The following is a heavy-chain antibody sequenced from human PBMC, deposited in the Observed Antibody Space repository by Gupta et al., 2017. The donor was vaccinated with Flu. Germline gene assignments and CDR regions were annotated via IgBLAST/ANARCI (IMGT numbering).Heavy chain of an antibody. CDR1: GGSISSGSYY. Sequence: QVQLQESGPGLVKPSQTLSLTCTVSGGSISSGSYYWSWIRQPAGKGLEWIGCIYTSGSTNYNPSLKSRVTISVDTSKNQFSLKLSSVTAADTAVYYCAREGYSSGWSLDYWGQGTLVTVPS. V-gene: IGHV4-61*02. J-gene: IGHJ4*02. CDR3: AREGYSSGWSLDY. D-gene: IGHD6-19*01. CDR2: IYTSGST.